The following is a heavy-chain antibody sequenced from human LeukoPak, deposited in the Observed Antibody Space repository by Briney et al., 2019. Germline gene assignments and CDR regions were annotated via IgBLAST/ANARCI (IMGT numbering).Heavy chain of an antibody. CDR2: IIPIFGTA. CDR3: ASGPLYGSGSYHYYYYMDV. CDR1: GYTFTTYY. Sequence: GASVKVSCKASGYTFTTYYVHWVRQAPGQGLEWMGGIIPIFGTANYAQKFQGRVTITADESTSTAYMELSSLRSEDTAVYYCASGPLYGSGSYHYYYYMDVWGKGTTVTISS. D-gene: IGHD3-10*01. V-gene: IGHV1-69*13. J-gene: IGHJ6*03.